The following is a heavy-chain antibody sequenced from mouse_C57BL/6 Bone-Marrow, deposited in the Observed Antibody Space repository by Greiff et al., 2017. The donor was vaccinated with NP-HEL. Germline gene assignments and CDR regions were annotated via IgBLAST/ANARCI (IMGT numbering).Heavy chain of an antibody. D-gene: IGHD4-1*01. Sequence: QVQLQQSGAELARPGASVKMSCKASGYTFPSYTMHWVKQRPGQGLEWIGYINPSSGYTKYNQKFKDKATLTADKSSSTAYMQLSSLTSEDSAVYYCARSRTGRDFDYWGQGTTLTVSS. J-gene: IGHJ2*01. CDR2: INPSSGYT. CDR3: ARSRTGRDFDY. CDR1: GYTFPSYT. V-gene: IGHV1-4*01.